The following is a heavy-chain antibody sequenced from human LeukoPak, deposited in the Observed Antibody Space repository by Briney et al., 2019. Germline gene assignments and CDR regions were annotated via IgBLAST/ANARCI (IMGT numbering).Heavy chain of an antibody. CDR1: GFTFTSYS. D-gene: IGHD3-10*01. V-gene: IGHV3-21*01. Sequence: GGSLRLSCAASGFTFTSYSMNWVRQAPGKGLEWVSSISSSSSYIYYADSVKGRFTISRDNAKNSLYLQMNSLRAEDTAVYYCARYGLGQDDYWGQGTLVTVSS. CDR2: ISSSSSYI. CDR3: ARYGLGQDDY. J-gene: IGHJ4*02.